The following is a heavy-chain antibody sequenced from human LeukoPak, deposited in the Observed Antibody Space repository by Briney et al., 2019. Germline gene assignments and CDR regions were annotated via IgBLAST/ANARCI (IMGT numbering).Heavy chain of an antibody. CDR1: GFRASDYY. D-gene: IGHD2-15*01. J-gene: IGHJ5*02. CDR2: IRGSGDT. V-gene: IGHV3-66*03. CDR3: ARDRAATQDWVEFDP. Sequence: GGSLRLSCAVSGFRASDYYMSWVRQAPGKVLEWVALIRGSGDTFYGDSVKGRFTISRDDSKNTVYLRMNSLRVEDTAVYFCARDRAATQDWVEFDPWGQGTLVTVSS.